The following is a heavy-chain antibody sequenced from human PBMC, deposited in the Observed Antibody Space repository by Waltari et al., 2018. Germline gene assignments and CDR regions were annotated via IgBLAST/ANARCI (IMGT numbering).Heavy chain of an antibody. CDR3: ARGEGWIPYIPSDY. CDR2: GNPSSGNT. CDR1: GYTFTSYD. D-gene: IGHD2-21*01. Sequence: QVQLVQSGAEVKKPGASVKVSCKASGYTFTSYDINWVRQATGQGLEWMGWGNPSSGNTGYARKFQCRATMTRNTSISTAYMELSSLRSEDTAVYYGARGEGWIPYIPSDYWGQGTLVTVSS. J-gene: IGHJ4*02. V-gene: IGHV1-8*01.